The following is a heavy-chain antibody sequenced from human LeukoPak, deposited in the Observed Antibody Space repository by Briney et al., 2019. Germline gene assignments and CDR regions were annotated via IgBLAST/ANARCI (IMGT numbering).Heavy chain of an antibody. V-gene: IGHV4-30-4*08. D-gene: IGHD3-22*01. CDR3: ARGRYYDSSGYYSDAFDI. Sequence: PSETLSLTCTVSGGSISSYYWNWIRQPPGKGLEWIGYIYYSGSTYYNPSLKSRVTISVDTSKNQFSLKLSSVTAADTAVYYCARGRYYDSSGYYSDAFDIWGQGTMVTVSS. CDR1: GGSISSYY. J-gene: IGHJ3*02. CDR2: IYYSGST.